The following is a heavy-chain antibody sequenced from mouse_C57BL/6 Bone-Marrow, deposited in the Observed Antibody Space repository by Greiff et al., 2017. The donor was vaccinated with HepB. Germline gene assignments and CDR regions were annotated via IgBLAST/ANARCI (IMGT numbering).Heavy chain of an antibody. CDR3: ARADGYYVDYAMDY. CDR2: INYDGSST. J-gene: IGHJ4*01. D-gene: IGHD2-3*01. CDR1: GFTFSDYY. Sequence: EVMLVESEGGLVQPGSSMKLSCTASGFTFSDYYMAWVRQVPEKGLEWVANINYDGSSTYYLDSLKSRFIISRDNAKNILYLQMSSLKSEDTATYYCARADGYYVDYAMDYWGQGTSATVSS. V-gene: IGHV5-16*01.